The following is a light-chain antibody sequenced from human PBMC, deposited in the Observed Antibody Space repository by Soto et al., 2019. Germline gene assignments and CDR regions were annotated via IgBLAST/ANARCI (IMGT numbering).Light chain of an antibody. CDR3: QQYNNWWT. J-gene: IGKJ1*01. CDR2: GAY. Sequence: IVMTQSPATLSVSPGESATLYCRASESVNNNLAWYQQKRGQGPRLLIYGAYIRATGIPARFSGGRSGTEFSLTISSLQSEDFAIYFCQQYNNWWTFGQGTKVEVK. CDR1: ESVNNN. V-gene: IGKV3-15*01.